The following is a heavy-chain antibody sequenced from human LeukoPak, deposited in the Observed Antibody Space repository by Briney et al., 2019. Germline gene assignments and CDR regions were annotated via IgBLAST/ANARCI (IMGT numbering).Heavy chain of an antibody. D-gene: IGHD7-27*01. Sequence: PGGSLRLSCAASGFTFSSYSMNWVRQAPGKGPEWVSSISSSSYIYYADSVKGRFTISRDNAKNSLYLQMNSLRAEDTAVYYCARDWGYWGQGTLVPVSS. V-gene: IGHV3-21*01. CDR2: ISSSSYI. J-gene: IGHJ4*02. CDR1: GFTFSSYS. CDR3: ARDWGY.